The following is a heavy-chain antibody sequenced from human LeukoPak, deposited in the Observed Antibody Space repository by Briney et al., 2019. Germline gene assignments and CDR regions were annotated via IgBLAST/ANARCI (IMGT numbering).Heavy chain of an antibody. J-gene: IGHJ6*03. V-gene: IGHV4-59*01. CDR3: ARDGLDRYYMDV. D-gene: IGHD3-22*01. CDR2: IYYSGGT. Sequence: ASETLSLTCTVSGGSISSYYWSWIRQPPGKGLEWIGYIYYSGGTNYNPSLKSRVTISVDTSKNQFSLKLSSVTAADTAVYYCARDGLDRYYMDVWGKGTTVTVSS. CDR1: GGSISSYY.